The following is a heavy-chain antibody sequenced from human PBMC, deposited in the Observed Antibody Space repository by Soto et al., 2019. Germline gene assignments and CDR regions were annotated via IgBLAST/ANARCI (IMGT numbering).Heavy chain of an antibody. V-gene: IGHV4-34*01. Sequence: PSETLSLTCAVYGGSFRGYYWSWIRQPPGKGLEWIGEINHSGSTNYNPSLKSRVTISVDTSKNQFSLKLSSVTAADTAVYYCARVVRPQYYYDSSGYYFGYWGQGTLVTVSS. D-gene: IGHD3-22*01. CDR2: INHSGST. J-gene: IGHJ4*02. CDR3: ARVVRPQYYYDSSGYYFGY. CDR1: GGSFRGYY.